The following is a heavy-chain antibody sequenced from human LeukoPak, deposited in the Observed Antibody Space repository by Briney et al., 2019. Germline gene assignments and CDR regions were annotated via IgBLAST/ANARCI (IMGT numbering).Heavy chain of an antibody. CDR2: IIPIFGTA. Sequence: ASVKVSCKASGGTFSSYAISWVRQAPGQGLEWMGGIIPIFGTANYAQKFQGRVTITADESTSTAYMELSSLRSEDTAVYYCARDDCGYSYGYYYFDYWGQGTLVTVSS. D-gene: IGHD5-18*01. J-gene: IGHJ4*02. V-gene: IGHV1-69*13. CDR3: ARDDCGYSYGYYYFDY. CDR1: GGTFSSYA.